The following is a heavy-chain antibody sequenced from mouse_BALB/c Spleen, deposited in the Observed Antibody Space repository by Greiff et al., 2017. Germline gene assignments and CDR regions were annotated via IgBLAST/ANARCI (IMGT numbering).Heavy chain of an antibody. CDR1: GYTFTSYW. J-gene: IGHJ3*01. CDR2: IDPSDSYT. Sequence: QVQLQQPGAELVKPGASVKMSCKASGYTFTSYWMHWVKQRPGQGLEWIGVIDPSDSYTSYNQKFKGKATLTVDTSSSTAYMQLSSLTSEDSAVYYCTRMGATMITTAWFAYWGQGTLVTVSA. D-gene: IGHD2-4*01. CDR3: TRMGATMITTAWFAY. V-gene: IGHV1S127*01.